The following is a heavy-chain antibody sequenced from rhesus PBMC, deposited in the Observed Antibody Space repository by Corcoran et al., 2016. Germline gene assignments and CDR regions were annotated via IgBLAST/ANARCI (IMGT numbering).Heavy chain of an antibody. CDR3: ARVKMTVRNFDY. D-gene: IGHD4-23*01. CDR1: GFSISTSGTG. CDR2: IYWNDSK. J-gene: IGHJ4*01. V-gene: IGHV2-95*01. Sequence: QVTLKESGPALVKPTQTLTLTCTFSGFSISTSGTGVGWIRQPPGKALEWLASIYWNDSKYYSTSLKSRLTIAKDTSKNQVVLTMTNMDPVDTATYYCARVKMTVRNFDYWVQGVLVTGSS.